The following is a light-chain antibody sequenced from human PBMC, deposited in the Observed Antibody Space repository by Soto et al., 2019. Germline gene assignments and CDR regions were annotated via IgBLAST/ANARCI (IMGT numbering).Light chain of an antibody. V-gene: IGLV2-14*01. CDR1: SSDVGGYNS. J-gene: IGLJ2*01. Sequence: QSALTQPASVSGSPGQSITISCTGTSSDVGGYNSVSWYQQHPGKAPKLIIYDVSNRPSGVSYRFSGSKSGNTASLTISGLQAEDEADYYCSSYTSSSTVVFGGGTQLTVL. CDR2: DVS. CDR3: SSYTSSSTVV.